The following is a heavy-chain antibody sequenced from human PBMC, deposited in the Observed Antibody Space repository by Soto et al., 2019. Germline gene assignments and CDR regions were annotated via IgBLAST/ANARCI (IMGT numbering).Heavy chain of an antibody. CDR3: AKDFYDFWSASTDGMDV. Sequence: QVQLVESGGGVVQPGRSLRLSCAASGFTFSSYGMHWVRQAPGKGLEWVAVISYDGSNKYYADSVKGRFTISRDNSKNTLYLQMNSLRAEDTAVYYCAKDFYDFWSASTDGMDVWGQGTTVTVSS. J-gene: IGHJ6*02. CDR1: GFTFSSYG. V-gene: IGHV3-30*18. CDR2: ISYDGSNK. D-gene: IGHD3-3*01.